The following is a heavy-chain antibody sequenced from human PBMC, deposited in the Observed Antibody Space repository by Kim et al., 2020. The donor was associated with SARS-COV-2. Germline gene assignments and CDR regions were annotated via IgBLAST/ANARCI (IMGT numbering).Heavy chain of an antibody. CDR1: GGSISSGAYY. CDR2: IYYSGST. J-gene: IGHJ3*02. Sequence: SETLSLTCTVSGGSISSGAYYWSWIRQHPGKGLEWIGYIYYSGSTYYNPSLKSRVTISVDTSKNQFSLKLSSVTAADTAVYYCARAQGRTIFGVVVIVNAFDIWGQGTMVTASS. D-gene: IGHD3-3*01. V-gene: IGHV4-31*03. CDR3: ARAQGRTIFGVVVIVNAFDI.